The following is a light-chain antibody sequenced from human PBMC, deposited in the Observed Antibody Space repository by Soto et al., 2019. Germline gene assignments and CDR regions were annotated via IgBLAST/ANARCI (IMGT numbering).Light chain of an antibody. CDR2: GAS. V-gene: IGKV3-20*01. CDR1: QSVRSTS. CDR3: QQYGSSGT. J-gene: IGKJ1*01. Sequence: MLTQSPGTLSLSPGERAPLSCRASQSVRSTSLVWYQQKPAQAPRLLIYGASSRATGIPDRFSGSGSGTDFTLTISRLEPEDFAVYYCQQYGSSGTFGQGTKVDIK.